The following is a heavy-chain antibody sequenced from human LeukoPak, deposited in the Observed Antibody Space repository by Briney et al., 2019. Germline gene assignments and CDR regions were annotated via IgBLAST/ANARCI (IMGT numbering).Heavy chain of an antibody. CDR1: GGSISSGSYY. J-gene: IGHJ4*02. D-gene: IGHD2-15*01. CDR3: ASVARGRYCSGGSCSNY. Sequence: SETLSLTCTVSGGSISSGSYYWSWIRQHPGKGLEWIGYIYYSGSTYYNPSLKSRVTISVDTSKNQFSLKLSSVTAADTAVYYCASVARGRYCSGGSCSNYWGQGTLVTVSS. CDR2: IYYSGST. V-gene: IGHV4-31*03.